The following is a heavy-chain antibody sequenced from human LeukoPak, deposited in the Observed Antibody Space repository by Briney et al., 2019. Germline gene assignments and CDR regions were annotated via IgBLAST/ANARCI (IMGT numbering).Heavy chain of an antibody. Sequence: SETLSLTCAVYGGSFSGYYWSWIRQPPGKGLEWIGEINHSGSTNYNPSLKSRVTISVETSKNQFSLKLSSVTAADTAVYYCARGLQGFDPWGQGTLVTVSS. CDR3: ARGLQGFDP. J-gene: IGHJ5*02. CDR2: INHSGST. V-gene: IGHV4-34*01. CDR1: GGSFSGYY.